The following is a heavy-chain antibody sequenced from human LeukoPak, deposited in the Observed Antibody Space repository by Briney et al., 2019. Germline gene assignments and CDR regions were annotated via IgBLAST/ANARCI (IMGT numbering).Heavy chain of an antibody. Sequence: GASVKVSCKASGYTFTGYYMHWVRQAPGQGLEWMGWINPNSGGTNYAQKFQGRVTMTTDTSTSTAYMELRSLRSDDTAVYYCARDFEGLGEWSHPYYMDVWGKGTTVTVSS. D-gene: IGHD3-16*01. V-gene: IGHV1-2*02. CDR2: INPNSGGT. J-gene: IGHJ6*03. CDR1: GYTFTGYY. CDR3: ARDFEGLGEWSHPYYMDV.